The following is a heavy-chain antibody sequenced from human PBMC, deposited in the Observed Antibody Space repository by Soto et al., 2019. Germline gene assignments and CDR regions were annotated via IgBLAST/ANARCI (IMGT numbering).Heavy chain of an antibody. CDR3: ARNGRSGYDHYDYGDYRDSYYFDY. V-gene: IGHV3-21*01. D-gene: IGHD4-17*01. J-gene: IGHJ4*02. CDR1: GFTFSSYS. CDR2: ISSSSSYI. Sequence: GGSLRLSCAASGFTFSSYSMNWVRQAPGKGLEWVSSISSSSSYIYYADSVKGRFTISRDNAKNSLYLQMNSLRAEDTAVYYCARNGRSGYDHYDYGDYRDSYYFDYWGQGTLVTVSS.